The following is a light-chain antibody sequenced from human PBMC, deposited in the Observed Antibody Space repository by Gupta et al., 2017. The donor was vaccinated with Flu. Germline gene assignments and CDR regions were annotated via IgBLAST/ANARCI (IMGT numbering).Light chain of an antibody. V-gene: IGKV3-20*01. CDR2: STS. CDR3: QQYGTSLPWT. J-gene: IGKJ1*01. Sequence: ILCLSPGERATLSCRASQSVKSNNLAWYQQRPGQAPRLLISSTSTRATDIPDRFSGSGSGTDFTLTISRLEPEDFAVYYCQQYGTSLPWTFGQGTKVEIK. CDR1: QSVKSNN.